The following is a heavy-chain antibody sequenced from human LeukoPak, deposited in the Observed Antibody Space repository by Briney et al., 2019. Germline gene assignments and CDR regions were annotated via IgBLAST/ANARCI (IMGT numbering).Heavy chain of an antibody. CDR1: GYTFTSYS. J-gene: IGHJ5*02. CDR3: ARAPCSGGSCGTNWFDP. Sequence: ASVKLSCKASGYTFTSYSMHWVRQAPGQGLEWMGIINPSGGSTSYAQKFQGRVTMTRDMSTSTVYMELSSLRSEDTAVYYCARAPCSGGSCGTNWFDPWGQGTLVTVSS. D-gene: IGHD2-15*01. V-gene: IGHV1-46*01. CDR2: INPSGGST.